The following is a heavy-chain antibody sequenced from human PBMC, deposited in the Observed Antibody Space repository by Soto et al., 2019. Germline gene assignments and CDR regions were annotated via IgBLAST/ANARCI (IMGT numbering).Heavy chain of an antibody. Sequence: SETLSLTCTVSGGSISSSSYYWGWIRQPPGKGLEWIGSIYYSGSTYYNPSLKSRVTISVDTSKNQFSLKLSSVTAADTAVFYGGRRDFFLPGGSDYGGQETLVPFPS. D-gene: IGHD3-10*01. J-gene: IGHJ4*02. CDR2: IYYSGST. CDR1: GGSISSSSYY. V-gene: IGHV4-39*01. CDR3: GRRDFFLPGGSDY.